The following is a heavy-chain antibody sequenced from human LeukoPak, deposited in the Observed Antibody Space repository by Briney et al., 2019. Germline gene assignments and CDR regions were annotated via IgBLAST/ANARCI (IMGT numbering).Heavy chain of an antibody. J-gene: IGHJ4*02. V-gene: IGHV1-2*02. CDR1: GYTLTGYY. CDR2: INPNSGGT. CDR3: ARGRFLEWLLWLDY. D-gene: IGHD3-3*01. Sequence: ASVKVSCKASGYTLTGYYMHWVRQAPGQGLEWMGWINPNSGGTNYAQKFQGRVTMTRDTSISTAYMELSRLRSDDTAVYYCARGRFLEWLLWLDYWGQGTLVTVSS.